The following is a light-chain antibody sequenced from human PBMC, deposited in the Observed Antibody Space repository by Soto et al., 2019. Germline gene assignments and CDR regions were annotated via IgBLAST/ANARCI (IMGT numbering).Light chain of an antibody. J-gene: IGKJ5*01. CDR3: QQRSNWPIT. CDR1: QDINTY. Sequence: EIVLTQSPATLSLSRGERGTVSCRASQDINTYLAWYQQKPGQAPRLLIYDASNRAKGIPARFSGSGPGTDFTLTISSLEPEDFAVYYCQQRSNWPITFGQGTRLEIK. CDR2: DAS. V-gene: IGKV3D-11*01.